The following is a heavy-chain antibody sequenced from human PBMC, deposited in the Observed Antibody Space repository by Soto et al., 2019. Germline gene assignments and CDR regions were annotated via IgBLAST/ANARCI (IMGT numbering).Heavy chain of an antibody. CDR3: ARVAHQSLDS. J-gene: IGHJ4*02. CDR2: INPNDEGT. Sequence: GASVKVSCKASGYTLTNYHMHWVRQAPGQGLEWMGIINPNDEGTLYAQRLQGRVSMTRDTSTSTVYMELSSLRSEDSAVYYCARVAHQSLDSWGQGTLVTVSS. CDR1: GYTLTNYH. V-gene: IGHV1-46*04. D-gene: IGHD5-12*01.